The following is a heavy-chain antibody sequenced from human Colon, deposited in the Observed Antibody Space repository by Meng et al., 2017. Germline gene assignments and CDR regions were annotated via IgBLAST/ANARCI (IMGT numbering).Heavy chain of an antibody. V-gene: IGHV3-48*03. Sequence: GESLMISCAASGFTFSSYEMNWVRQAPGKGLEWVSYISSSGSTIYYADSVKGRFTISRDNAKNSLYLQMNSLRAEDTAVYYCARGEEQWLGGWGFDYWGQGTLVTVSS. J-gene: IGHJ4*02. D-gene: IGHD6-19*01. CDR2: ISSSGSTI. CDR1: GFTFSSYE. CDR3: ARGEEQWLGGWGFDY.